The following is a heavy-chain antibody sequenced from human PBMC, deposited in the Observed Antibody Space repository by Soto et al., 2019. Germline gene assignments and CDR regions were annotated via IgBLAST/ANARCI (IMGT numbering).Heavy chain of an antibody. CDR1: GYTFTSYA. CDR2: INAGNGNT. Sequence: GASVKVSCKASGYTFTSYAMHWVRQAPGQRLEWMGWINAGNGNTKYSQKIQGRVTITRDTSASTAYMELSSLRSEDTAVYYCARGKRERGYSGYDSLYYFDYWGQGTLVTVSS. J-gene: IGHJ4*02. V-gene: IGHV1-3*01. CDR3: ARGKRERGYSGYDSLYYFDY. D-gene: IGHD5-12*01.